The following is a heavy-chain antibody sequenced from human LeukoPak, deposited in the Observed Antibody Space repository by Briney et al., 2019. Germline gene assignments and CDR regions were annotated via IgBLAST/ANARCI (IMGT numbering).Heavy chain of an antibody. CDR3: ARGSDDFWSGYSPSY. CDR2: INPNSGGT. CDR1: GYTFTGYY. V-gene: IGHV1-2*02. D-gene: IGHD3-3*01. J-gene: IGHJ4*02. Sequence: GASVKVSCKAPGYTFTGYYMHWVRQAPGQGLEWMGWINPNSGGTNYAQKFQGRVTMTRDTSISTAYMELSRLRSDDTAVYYCARGSDDFWSGYSPSYWGQGTLVTVSS.